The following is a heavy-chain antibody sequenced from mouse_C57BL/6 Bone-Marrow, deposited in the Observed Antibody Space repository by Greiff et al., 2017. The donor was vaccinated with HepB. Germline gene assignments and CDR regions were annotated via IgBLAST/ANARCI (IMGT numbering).Heavy chain of an antibody. J-gene: IGHJ4*01. D-gene: IGHD1-1*01. Sequence: QVQLQQSGAELVKPGASVKLSCKASGYTFTSYWMQWVKQRPGQGLEWIGEIDPSDSYTNYNQKFKGKATLTVDTSSSTAYMQLSSLTSEDSAVYYCARRSLYGSSSYYYAMDYWGQGTSVTVSS. V-gene: IGHV1-50*01. CDR1: GYTFTSYW. CDR3: ARRSLYGSSSYYYAMDY. CDR2: IDPSDSYT.